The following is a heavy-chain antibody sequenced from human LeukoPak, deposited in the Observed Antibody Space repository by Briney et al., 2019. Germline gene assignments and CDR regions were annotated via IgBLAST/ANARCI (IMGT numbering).Heavy chain of an antibody. Sequence: SETLSLTCAVYGGSFSGYYWSWIRQPPGKGLEWIGEINHSGSTNYNPSLKSRVTISVDTFKKQFSLKLSSVTAADTAVYYCARVLEGSSGQHWYFDLWGRGTLVTVSS. CDR1: GGSFSGYY. D-gene: IGHD6-19*01. J-gene: IGHJ2*01. V-gene: IGHV4-34*01. CDR2: INHSGST. CDR3: ARVLEGSSGQHWYFDL.